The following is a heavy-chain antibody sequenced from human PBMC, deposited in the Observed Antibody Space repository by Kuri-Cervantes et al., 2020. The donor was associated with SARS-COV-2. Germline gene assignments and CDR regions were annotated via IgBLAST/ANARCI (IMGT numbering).Heavy chain of an antibody. CDR2: TNQAGNEK. J-gene: IGHJ6*02. Sequence: GGSLRLSCAAARFTFSSHGMHWVRQAPGKGLEWVANTNQAGNEKHYAASVKGRFTTSRDNAKNSVYLQMNSLRAEDTAVYFCSRDGKTTAVWNYDYYGLDVWGQGTTVTVSS. V-gene: IGHV3-7*04. CDR3: SRDGKTTAVWNYDYYGLDV. D-gene: IGHD1/OR15-1a*01. CDR1: RFTFSSHG.